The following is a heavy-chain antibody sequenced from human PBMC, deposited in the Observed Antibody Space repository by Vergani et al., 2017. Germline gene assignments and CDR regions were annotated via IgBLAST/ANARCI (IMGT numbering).Heavy chain of an antibody. CDR2: IDRNYGVK. CDR3: VKDNDHGADCPVDL. V-gene: IGHV3-9*01. J-gene: IGHJ2*01. CDR1: GFTFQAFA. D-gene: IGHD3-16*01. Sequence: VEAGGGLVQPAGSLRLSCTASGFTFQAFAFHWVRQVSGRGLEWVSGIDRNYGVKNGNSFEGQFSISRDNAKKAVFLQMNNLRHEDTALYFCVKDNDHGADCPVDLWPRRNLVTVSS.